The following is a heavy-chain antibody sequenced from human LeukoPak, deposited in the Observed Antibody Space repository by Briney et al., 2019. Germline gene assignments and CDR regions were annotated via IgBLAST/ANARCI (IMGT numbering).Heavy chain of an antibody. CDR2: INHSGTT. J-gene: IGHJ4*02. V-gene: IGHV4-34*01. CDR1: GGSFSAYY. CDR3: AIDYMTGTGNAGGY. D-gene: IGHD3/OR15-3a*01. Sequence: SETLSLTCAVYGGSFSAYYWSWIRQSPGKGLEWVGEINHSGTTVYNPSLKSRVTLSVDTSKKQFSLKLNSVTAADTAVYYCAIDYMTGTGNAGGYWGQGTLVTDSS.